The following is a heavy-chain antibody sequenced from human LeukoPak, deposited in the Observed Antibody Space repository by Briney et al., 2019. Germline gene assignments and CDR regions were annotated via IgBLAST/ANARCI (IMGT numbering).Heavy chain of an antibody. CDR3: AKDARNYDSSGYYDDPGYFDY. D-gene: IGHD3-22*01. CDR1: GFTFSNAW. V-gene: IGHV3-30*18. Sequence: GGSLRLSCAASGFTFSNAWMSWVRQAPGKGLEWVAVISYDGSNKYYADSVKGRFTISRDNSKNTLYLQMNSLRAEDTAVYYCAKDARNYDSSGYYDDPGYFDYWGQGSLVTVSS. J-gene: IGHJ4*02. CDR2: ISYDGSNK.